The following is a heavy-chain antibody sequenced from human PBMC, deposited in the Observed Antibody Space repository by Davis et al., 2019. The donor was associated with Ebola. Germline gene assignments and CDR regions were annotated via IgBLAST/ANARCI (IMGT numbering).Heavy chain of an antibody. Sequence: MPSETLSLTCTVSGGSISSSSYYWGWIRQPPGKGLEWIGSIYYSGSTYYNPSLKSQVTISVDTSKNQFSLKLSSVTAADTAVYYCARPITMVRGVISWFDPWGQGTLVTVSS. J-gene: IGHJ5*02. CDR2: IYYSGST. CDR1: GGSISSSSYY. D-gene: IGHD3-10*01. V-gene: IGHV4-39*01. CDR3: ARPITMVRGVISWFDP.